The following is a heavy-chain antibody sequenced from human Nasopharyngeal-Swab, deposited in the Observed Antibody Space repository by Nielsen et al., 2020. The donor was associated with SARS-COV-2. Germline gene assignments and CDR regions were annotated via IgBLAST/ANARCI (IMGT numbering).Heavy chain of an antibody. J-gene: IGHJ1*01. CDR1: GGSISSYY. Sequence: SETLSLTCTVSGGSISSYYWSWIRQPPGKGLEWIGYIYYSGSTNYNPSLKSRVTISVDTSKNQFSLKLSSVTAADTAVYYCAKDFYYDSSGPPSVQHWGQGTLVTVSS. V-gene: IGHV4-59*01. D-gene: IGHD3-22*01. CDR3: AKDFYYDSSGPPSVQH. CDR2: IYYSGST.